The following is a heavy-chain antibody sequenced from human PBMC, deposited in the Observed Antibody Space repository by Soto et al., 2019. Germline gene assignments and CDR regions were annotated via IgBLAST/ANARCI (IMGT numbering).Heavy chain of an antibody. CDR1: GGTFSTYS. Sequence: QVQLVQSGAEVKEPGSSVKVSCTVSGGTFSTYSITWVRQAPGQGLVWMGGIIPIFNIPNYAPKFQGRITITADKYTSTAYMELSSLRSEDSAVYYCARDWDDTNTKYANYYYYGMGVWGQGTAVTVSS. CDR3: ARDWDDTNTKYANYYYYGMGV. V-gene: IGHV1-69*08. J-gene: IGHJ6*02. D-gene: IGHD2-8*01. CDR2: IIPIFNIP.